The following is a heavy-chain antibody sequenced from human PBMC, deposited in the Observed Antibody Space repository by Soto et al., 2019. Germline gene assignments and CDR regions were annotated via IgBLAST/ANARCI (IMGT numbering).Heavy chain of an antibody. CDR1: GYSFTSYW. J-gene: IGHJ4*02. V-gene: IGHV5-51*01. CDR2: IYPGDSDS. Sequence: PGESLKISCKASGYSFTSYWIAWVRQVPGKGLEWMGIIYPGDSDSRYSPSFQGLVTISADKSVSTAYLQWSSLRASDTAMYYCARLVGATTSGFDYWGQGTLVTVSS. CDR3: ARLVGATTSGFDY. D-gene: IGHD1-26*01.